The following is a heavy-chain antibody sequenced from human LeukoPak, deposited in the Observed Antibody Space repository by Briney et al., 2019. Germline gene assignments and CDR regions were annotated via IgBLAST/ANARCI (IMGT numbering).Heavy chain of an antibody. D-gene: IGHD3-10*01. CDR2: ISDTGGST. V-gene: IGHV3-23*01. Sequence: PGWSLRLSGAACGFTFSRYAMSGVRQAPGKGLEWVSVISDTGGSTYYADSVKGRFTISRDNSKNTLYLQMNSLRAEDTAIYFCAKVYYHASGTIYFDYWGQGTLVTVSS. CDR3: AKVYYHASGTIYFDY. J-gene: IGHJ4*02. CDR1: GFTFSRYA.